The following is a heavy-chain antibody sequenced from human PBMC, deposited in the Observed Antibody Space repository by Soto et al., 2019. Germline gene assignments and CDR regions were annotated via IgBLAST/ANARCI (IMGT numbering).Heavy chain of an antibody. Sequence: VGSLRLSCAASGFTFSSYAMSWVRQAPGKGLEWVSAISGSGGSTYYADSVKGRFTISRDNSKNTLYLQMNSLRAEDTAVYYCAKDIAAAGTFWFDPWGQGTLVTVSS. V-gene: IGHV3-23*01. CDR1: GFTFSSYA. CDR3: AKDIAAAGTFWFDP. CDR2: ISGSGGST. J-gene: IGHJ5*02. D-gene: IGHD6-13*01.